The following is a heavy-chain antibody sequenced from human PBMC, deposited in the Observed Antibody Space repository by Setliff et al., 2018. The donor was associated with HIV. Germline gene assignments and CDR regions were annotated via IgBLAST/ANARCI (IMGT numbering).Heavy chain of an antibody. CDR2: IYYSGST. CDR1: GGSISSYY. J-gene: IGHJ6*03. V-gene: IGHV4-59*08. Sequence: SETLSLTCTVSGGSISSYYWSRFRPPTGKGLEWIGYIYYSGSTNYNPALKSRVTISVDKSKNQFSLKLGSVTASDTAVYYCARLVGPTSNSYAYYHYYYMDVWGKGTTVTVSS. CDR3: ARLVGPTSNSYAYYHYYYMDV. D-gene: IGHD1-26*01.